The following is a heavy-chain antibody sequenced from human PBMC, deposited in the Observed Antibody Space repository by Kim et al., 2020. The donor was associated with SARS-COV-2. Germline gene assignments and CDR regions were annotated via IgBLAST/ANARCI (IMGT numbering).Heavy chain of an antibody. Sequence: SETLSLTCTVSGASISSSIYYWVWIRQPPGEGLEWIVTIYYSGVTYYNPSLKSRVTISIDTSKNQFSLTLTSVTATDMAVFYCATIGHRDGYISWGQGTLVTVSS. CDR1: GASISSSIYY. CDR3: ATIGHRDGYIS. V-gene: IGHV4-39*01. D-gene: IGHD5-12*01. J-gene: IGHJ5*02. CDR2: IYYSGVT.